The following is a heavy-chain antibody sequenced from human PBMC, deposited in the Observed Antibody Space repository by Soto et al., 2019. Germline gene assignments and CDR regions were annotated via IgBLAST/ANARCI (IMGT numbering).Heavy chain of an antibody. Sequence: ASVKVSCKASGYTFVTYDLTWVRQAPGQGLEWMGWISAYNGNTNYAQKFQDRVTMTTDTSTSTGYMELRSLRSDDTAVYYCARVVPGAEAWFGPWGQGTLVTVSS. J-gene: IGHJ5*02. CDR1: GYTFVTYD. D-gene: IGHD2-2*01. V-gene: IGHV1-18*04. CDR3: ARVVPGAEAWFGP. CDR2: ISAYNGNT.